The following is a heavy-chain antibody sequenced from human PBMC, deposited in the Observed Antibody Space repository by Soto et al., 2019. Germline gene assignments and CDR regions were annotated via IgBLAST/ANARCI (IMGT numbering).Heavy chain of an antibody. CDR2: IYYSGST. J-gene: IGHJ4*02. V-gene: IGHV4-31*03. D-gene: IGHD6-13*01. CDR1: GGSLSSGGYY. CDR3: ARGSSSWYRNYFDY. Sequence: SETLSLTCTVSGGSLSSGGYYWSWIRQHPGKGLEWIGYIYYSGSTYYNPSLKSRITISVDTSKNQFSLKLSSVTAADTAVYYCARGSSSWYRNYFDYWGQGTLVTVSS.